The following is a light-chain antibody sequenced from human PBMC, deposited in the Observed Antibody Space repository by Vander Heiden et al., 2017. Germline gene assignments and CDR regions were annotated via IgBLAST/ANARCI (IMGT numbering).Light chain of an antibody. V-gene: IGKV3-20*01. J-gene: IGKJ1*01. Sequence: EIVLTQSPGPLSLSPGERATLSCRASQSVSSSYLAWYQQKPGQAPRLLSYGASSRATGIPDMFSGSGSGTDFTLTISRLEPEDFAVYDGQQYGSPPWTFGQGTKVEIK. CDR1: QSVSSSY. CDR3: QQYGSPPWT. CDR2: GAS.